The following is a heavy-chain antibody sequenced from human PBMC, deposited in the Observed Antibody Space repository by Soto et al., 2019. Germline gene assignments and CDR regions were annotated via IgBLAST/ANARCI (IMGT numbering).Heavy chain of an antibody. CDR1: GGTFSTYA. J-gene: IGHJ4*02. V-gene: IGHV1-69*13. CDR3: ARGVRQLDFDY. Sequence: AVKVSCRASGGTFSTYAIRWVRQASGQGLEWMGGIIPIFGTANYAQKFQGRVTITADESTSTAYMELSSLRSEDTAVYYCARGVRQLDFDYWGRGTLVTVS. D-gene: IGHD6-13*01. CDR2: IIPIFGTA.